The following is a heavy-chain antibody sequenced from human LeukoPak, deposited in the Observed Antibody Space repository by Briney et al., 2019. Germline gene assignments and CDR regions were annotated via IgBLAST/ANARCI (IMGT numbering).Heavy chain of an antibody. CDR2: ISGNSGSI. J-gene: IGHJ4*02. CDR1: GFTFDNYA. CDR3: ARVPGSGWYFP. V-gene: IGHV3-9*01. Sequence: GGSLRLSCAASGFTFDNYAMHWVRQAPGKGLQWVSGISGNSGSIGYADSVKGRFTISRDNAKNSLYLQMNSLRAEDTAVYYCARVPGSGWYFPWGQGTLVTVSS. D-gene: IGHD6-19*01.